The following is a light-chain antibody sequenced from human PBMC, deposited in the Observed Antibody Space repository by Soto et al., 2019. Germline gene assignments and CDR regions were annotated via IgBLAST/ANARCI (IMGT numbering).Light chain of an antibody. V-gene: IGKV3-11*01. CDR3: QQRSNWPWT. Sequence: EIVLTQSPATLSLSAGERATLTCRASQSVSSYLAWYQQKPGQAPRLLIYDASTRATGIPARFSGSESGTDFTLTISSLEPEDFAVYYCQQRSNWPWTFGQGTKVDIK. CDR1: QSVSSY. CDR2: DAS. J-gene: IGKJ1*01.